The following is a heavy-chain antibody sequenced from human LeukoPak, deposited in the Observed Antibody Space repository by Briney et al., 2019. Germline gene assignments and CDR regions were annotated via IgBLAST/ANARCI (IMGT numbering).Heavy chain of an antibody. D-gene: IGHD3-9*01. J-gene: IGHJ5*02. CDR3: AKDGIDDILTGFESSLNWFDP. Sequence: GGSLRLSCAVSGFTFSDYYMSWVRQAPGKGLEWVSAISGSGGSTYYADSVKGRFTISRDNSKNTLYLQMNSLRAEDTAVYYCAKDGIDDILTGFESSLNWFDPWGQGTLVTVSS. V-gene: IGHV3-23*01. CDR1: GFTFSDYY. CDR2: ISGSGGST.